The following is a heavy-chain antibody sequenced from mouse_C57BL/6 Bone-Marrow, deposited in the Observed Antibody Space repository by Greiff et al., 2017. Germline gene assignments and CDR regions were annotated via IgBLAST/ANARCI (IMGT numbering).Heavy chain of an antibody. CDR2: IYPGDGST. J-gene: IGHJ2*01. V-gene: IGHV1-78*01. CDR1: GYTFTGYT. D-gene: IGHD2-5*01. CDR3: ARAGSNWGLDY. Sequence: QVQLKQSGAELVKPGASVKISCKASGYTFTGYTINWVKQRPGQGLEWIGYIYPGDGSTNYNEKFKGKATLTADKSSSTAYMQLSSLTAEDSAVYFCARAGSNWGLDYWGQGTTLTVSS.